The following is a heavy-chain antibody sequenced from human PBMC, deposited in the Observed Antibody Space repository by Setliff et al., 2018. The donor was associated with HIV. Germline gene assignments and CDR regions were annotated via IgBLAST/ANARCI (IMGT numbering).Heavy chain of an antibody. CDR3: ARDPHYFDTSGYYSYFYFDF. Sequence: SETLSLTCTVSGGSISSNNDHWGWIRQPPGKGLEWIGSISHSGNTYHNPSLQSRVTISLDMSKSQFSLKLRSMSAAGTAVYYCARDPHYFDTSGYYSYFYFDFWGQGMLVTVSS. J-gene: IGHJ4*02. CDR2: ISHSGNT. V-gene: IGHV4-39*07. D-gene: IGHD3-22*01. CDR1: GGSISSNNDH.